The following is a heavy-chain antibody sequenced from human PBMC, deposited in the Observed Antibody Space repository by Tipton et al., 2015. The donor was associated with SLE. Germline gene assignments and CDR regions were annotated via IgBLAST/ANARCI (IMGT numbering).Heavy chain of an antibody. Sequence: TLSLTCTVSGGSFRSSSYYWVWIRQPPGKGLDWIGSIYYTGSTYYNPSLNTRVTISVDTSKNQFSLKLSSVTAAGTAVYYCARAPITMVQGGYGIDVWGQGTTVTVSS. CDR3: ARAPITMVQGGYGIDV. V-gene: IGHV4-39*07. J-gene: IGHJ6*02. D-gene: IGHD3-10*01. CDR2: IYYTGST. CDR1: GGSFRSSSYY.